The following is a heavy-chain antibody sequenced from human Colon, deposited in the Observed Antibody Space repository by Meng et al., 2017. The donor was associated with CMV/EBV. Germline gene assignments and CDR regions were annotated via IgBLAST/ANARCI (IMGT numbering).Heavy chain of an antibody. V-gene: IGHV5-51*01. CDR1: GYSFTSYW. Sequence: GESLKISCKGSGYSFTSYWIGWVRQVPGKGLEWMGFIYPGDSDTRYSPSFQGQVTITADKSISTSYLQWSSLKASDTAMYYCARRAEDERADYWGQGTLVTVSS. D-gene: IGHD1-1*01. J-gene: IGHJ4*02. CDR3: ARRAEDERADY. CDR2: IYPGDSDT.